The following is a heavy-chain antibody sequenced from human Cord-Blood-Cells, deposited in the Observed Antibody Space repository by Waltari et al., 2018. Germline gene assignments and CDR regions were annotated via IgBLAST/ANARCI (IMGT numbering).Heavy chain of an antibody. CDR2: KKQDGSEK. V-gene: IGHV3-7*01. CDR3: AREDSIGYCSSTSCPPYYYYGMDV. J-gene: IGHJ6*02. Sequence: EVQLVESGGGLVQPGGSLRLSCAASGFTLSSYWMSWARPAPGKGVEWGANKKQDGSEKYYVNSVKGRFTISRDNAKNSLYLQMTSLRAEDTAVYYCAREDSIGYCSSTSCPPYYYYGMDVWGQGTTVTVSS. D-gene: IGHD2-2*01. CDR1: GFTLSSYW.